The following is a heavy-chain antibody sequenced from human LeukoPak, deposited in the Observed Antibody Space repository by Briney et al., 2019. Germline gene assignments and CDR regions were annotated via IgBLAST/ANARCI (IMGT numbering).Heavy chain of an antibody. CDR3: AKGCSSTSCAIEFDY. J-gene: IGHJ4*02. CDR2: ISYDGGHI. D-gene: IGHD2-2*01. V-gene: IGHV3-30*18. CDR1: GFTVKNYG. Sequence: GGSLRLSCAGSGFTVKNYGVHWVRQPPGKGLEWVACISYDGGHIYYGDSVKGRFTISRDNSKNTVYVEMNSLRAEDTAVYYCAKGCSSTSCAIEFDYWGQGTLVTVSS.